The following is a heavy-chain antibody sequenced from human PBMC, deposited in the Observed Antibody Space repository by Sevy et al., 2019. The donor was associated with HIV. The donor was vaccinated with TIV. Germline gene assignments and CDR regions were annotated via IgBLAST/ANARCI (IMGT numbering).Heavy chain of an antibody. Sequence: SETLSLTCAVSGGSINSGGYSWSWIRQPPGKGLEWIGYIFQSGATYYIPSLQSRVSISVDMSKNQFSLNLRSVTAADTAVYYCARGRVGDSSSWYGALDVWGQGTMVTVSS. V-gene: IGHV4-30-2*01. CDR2: IFQSGAT. CDR1: GGSINSGGYS. CDR3: ARGRVGDSSSWYGALDV. J-gene: IGHJ3*01. D-gene: IGHD6-13*01.